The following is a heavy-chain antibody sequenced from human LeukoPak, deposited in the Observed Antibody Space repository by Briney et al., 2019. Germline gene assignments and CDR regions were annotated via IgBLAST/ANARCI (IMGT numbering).Heavy chain of an antibody. V-gene: IGHV1-69*06. J-gene: IGHJ4*02. CDR2: IIPIFGTA. Sequence: GASVKVSCKASGGTFSSYTISWVRQAPGQGLEWMGGIIPIFGTANYAQKFQGRVAITADKSTSTAYMELSSLRSEDTAVYYCASGLGSSSWYRSRYYFDYWGQGTLVTVSS. CDR1: GGTFSSYT. D-gene: IGHD6-13*01. CDR3: ASGLGSSSWYRSRYYFDY.